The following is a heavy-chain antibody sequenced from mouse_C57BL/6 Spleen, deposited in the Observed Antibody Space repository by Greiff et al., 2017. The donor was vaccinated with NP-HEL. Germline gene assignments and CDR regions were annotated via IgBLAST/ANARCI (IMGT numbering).Heavy chain of an antibody. V-gene: IGHV5-12*01. J-gene: IGHJ4*01. CDR2: ISNGAGST. CDR1: GYTFTDYY. D-gene: IGHD3-3*01. Sequence: EVMLVESGAGLVQPGASVKLSCAASGYTFTDYYMNWVRQSPEKSLEWIGDISNGAGSTSYPQTLKARATLSVDKATSTAYMQMSSLKSEDTAVYYCARPGTDTAMDYWGQGTSVTVSS. CDR3: ARPGTDTAMDY.